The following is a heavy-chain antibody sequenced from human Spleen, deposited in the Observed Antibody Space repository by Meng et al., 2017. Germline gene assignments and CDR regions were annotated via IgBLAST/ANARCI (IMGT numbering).Heavy chain of an antibody. D-gene: IGHD1-26*01. CDR1: GGTFRTYS. Sequence: QVPLARSGTQVKQPGPSGKVSCKTSGGTFRTYSISWVRQAPGQGLEWMGGIIPIFGTANYAQKFQGRVTITTDESTSTAYMELSSLRSEDTAVYYCARGSLLELWAYFDYWGQGTLVTVSS. V-gene: IGHV1-69*05. CDR3: ARGSLLELWAYFDY. J-gene: IGHJ4*02. CDR2: IIPIFGTA.